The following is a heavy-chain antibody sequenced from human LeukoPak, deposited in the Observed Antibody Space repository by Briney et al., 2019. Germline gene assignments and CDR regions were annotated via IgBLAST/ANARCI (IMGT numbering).Heavy chain of an antibody. CDR3: ANADY. V-gene: IGHV4-59*01. J-gene: IGHJ4*02. CDR2: IYYSGST. CDR1: GGSIGSYY. Sequence: SETLSLTCTVSGGSIGSYYWSWIRQPPGKGLEWIGYIYYSGSTNYNPSLKSRVTISVDTSKNQFSLKLSSVTAADTAVYYCANADYWGQGTLVTVSS.